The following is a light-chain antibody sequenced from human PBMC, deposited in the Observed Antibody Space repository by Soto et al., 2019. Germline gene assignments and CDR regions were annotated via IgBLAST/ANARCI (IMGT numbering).Light chain of an antibody. J-gene: IGKJ1*01. V-gene: IGKV3-15*01. CDR2: GAS. Sequence: EIVMTQSPATLSVSPGERATHSCRASQSVSSNLARYQQKPGQAPRLLIYGASTRATGIPARFSGSGSGTEFTLTISSLQSEDFAVYYCQQYNNWPPGWTFGQGTKVDIK. CDR3: QQYNNWPPGWT. CDR1: QSVSSN.